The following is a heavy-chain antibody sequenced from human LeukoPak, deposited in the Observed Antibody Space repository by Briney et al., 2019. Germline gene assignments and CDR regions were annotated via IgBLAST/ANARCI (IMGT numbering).Heavy chain of an antibody. D-gene: IGHD3-22*01. CDR3: ARVWDYYSGQAY. Sequence: GGSLRLSCAASGFTFTNYNMIWVRQAPGKGLGCISYISTSSSAIHYADSVKGRFTTSRDNAKKSLYLQMNSLRAEDTADYYCARVWDYYSGQAYWGQGTLVTVSS. CDR1: GFTFTNYN. J-gene: IGHJ4*02. V-gene: IGHV3-48*01. CDR2: ISTSSSAI.